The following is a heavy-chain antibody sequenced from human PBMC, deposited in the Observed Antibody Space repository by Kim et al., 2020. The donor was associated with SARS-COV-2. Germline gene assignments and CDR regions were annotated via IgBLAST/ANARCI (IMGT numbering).Heavy chain of an antibody. Sequence: APKFQGRVTITADESTSTAYMELSSLRSEDTAVYYCARDPDIAAGIMDVWGQGTTVTVSS. CDR3: ARDPDIAAGIMDV. J-gene: IGHJ6*02. V-gene: IGHV1-69*01. D-gene: IGHD6-25*01.